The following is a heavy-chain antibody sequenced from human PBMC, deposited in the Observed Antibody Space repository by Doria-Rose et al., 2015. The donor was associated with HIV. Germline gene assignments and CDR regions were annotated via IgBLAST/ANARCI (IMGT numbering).Heavy chain of an antibody. CDR2: IFSDDER. CDR1: GVSLSSPGMG. V-gene: IGHV2-26*01. CDR3: ARIKSSRWYHKYYFDF. Sequence: QESGPVLVKPTETLTLTCTVSGVSLSSPGMGVSWIRQPPGKALEWLVHIFSDDERFYETSLNSRISISRGTSKSQVALTMTDMDPVDTATYYCARIKSSRWYHKYYFDFWGQGTLVIVSA. J-gene: IGHJ4*02. D-gene: IGHD6-13*01.